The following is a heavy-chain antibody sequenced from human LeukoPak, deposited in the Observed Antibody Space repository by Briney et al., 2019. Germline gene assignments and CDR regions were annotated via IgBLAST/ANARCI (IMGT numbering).Heavy chain of an antibody. Sequence: PGGSLRLSCAASGFTFSSYEMNWVRQAPGKGLEWVSYISSTGSDIYYADSVKGRFTISRDNAKSSLYLQMNSLRAEDTAVYYCARVAGGSLLHSHAFDIWGQGTMVTVSS. D-gene: IGHD3-22*01. CDR1: GFTFSSYE. J-gene: IGHJ3*02. CDR2: ISSTGSDI. V-gene: IGHV3-48*03. CDR3: ARVAGGSLLHSHAFDI.